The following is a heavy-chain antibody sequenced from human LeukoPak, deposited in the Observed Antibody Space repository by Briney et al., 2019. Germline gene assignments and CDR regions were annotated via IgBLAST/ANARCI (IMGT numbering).Heavy chain of an antibody. CDR1: GGSTSSDH. Sequence: SQTLSLTCTVSGGSTSSDHCNCIRHPPGKGQEWIGGIYYSRSSYYNPSLKSRVTISVDMSKSLLSLRLASVAAADRAVDCCARKNDFDIWGQGTLVTVSS. D-gene: IGHD2/OR15-2a*01. J-gene: IGHJ3*02. V-gene: IGHV4-59*01. CDR2: IYYSRSS. CDR3: ARKNDFDI.